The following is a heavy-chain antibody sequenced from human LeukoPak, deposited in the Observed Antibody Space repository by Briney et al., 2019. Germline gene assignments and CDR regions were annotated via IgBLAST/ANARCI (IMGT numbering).Heavy chain of an antibody. V-gene: IGHV4-59*01. J-gene: IGHJ3*02. CDR1: GGSISSYY. CDR2: IYYSGNT. CDR3: ARLTTVTPRTAFDI. Sequence: PSETLSLTCTVSGGSISSYYWSWIRQPPGKGLEWIGYIYYSGNTNYNPSLKSRVTISVDTSKNQFSLTLSSVTAADTAVYYCARLTTVTPRTAFDIWGQGTLVTVSS. D-gene: IGHD4-17*01.